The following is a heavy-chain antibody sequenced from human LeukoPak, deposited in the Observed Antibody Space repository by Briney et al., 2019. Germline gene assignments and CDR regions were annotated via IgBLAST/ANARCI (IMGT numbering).Heavy chain of an antibody. CDR3: ARYYSDXFDV. CDR1: GFSFSDYY. J-gene: IGHJ3*01. V-gene: IGHV3-11*04. D-gene: IGHD3-10*01. CDR2: ISSNNGRII. Sequence: GGSLRLSCAASGFSFSDYYMTWIRQAPGKGLEWLSYISSNNGRIIYYADSVKGRFTISRDNTKNSLFLQMVILRVEDTAVYYCARYYSDXFDVWGQGTVVTVSP.